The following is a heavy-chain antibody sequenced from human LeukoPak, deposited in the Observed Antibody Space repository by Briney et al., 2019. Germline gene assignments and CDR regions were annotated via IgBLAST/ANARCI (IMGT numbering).Heavy chain of an antibody. CDR3: ATGSDYYYAS. Sequence: GGSLRLSCVASGFTFTRNCMHWVRQAPGKGLEWVAAIPHDGSNALYADSVKGRFTISRDDSKNTQYLQMNSLRIEDSAMYYCATGSDYYYASWGRGTLVTVSS. J-gene: IGHJ5*02. D-gene: IGHD3-3*01. CDR2: IPHDGSNA. V-gene: IGHV3-30*03. CDR1: GFTFTRNC.